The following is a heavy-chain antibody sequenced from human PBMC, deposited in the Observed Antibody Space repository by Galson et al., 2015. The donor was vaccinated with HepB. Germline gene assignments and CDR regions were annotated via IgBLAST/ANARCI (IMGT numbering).Heavy chain of an antibody. CDR3: AKEPPGIVGAIYY. J-gene: IGHJ4*02. V-gene: IGHV3-23*01. Sequence: SLRISCAASGFTFSGYNITWVRQAPGKGLEWVSSISGSGGSTYYADSVKGRFTISRDNSKNTLYLQMNSLRAEDTAVYYCAKEPPGIVGAIYYWGQGTLVTVYS. CDR2: ISGSGGST. D-gene: IGHD1-26*01. CDR1: GFTFSGYN.